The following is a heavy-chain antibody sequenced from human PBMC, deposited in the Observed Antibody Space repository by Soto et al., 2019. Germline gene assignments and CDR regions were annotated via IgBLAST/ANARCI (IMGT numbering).Heavy chain of an antibody. D-gene: IGHD2-15*01. Sequence: GASVKVSCKASGYTFTSYAMHWVRQAPGQRLEWMGWINAGNGNTKYSQKFQGRVTITRDTSASTAYMELSSLRSEDTAVYYCARGWVYCSGGSCYPDAFDIWGQGTMVTVSS. V-gene: IGHV1-3*01. CDR2: INAGNGNT. CDR3: ARGWVYCSGGSCYPDAFDI. CDR1: GYTFTSYA. J-gene: IGHJ3*02.